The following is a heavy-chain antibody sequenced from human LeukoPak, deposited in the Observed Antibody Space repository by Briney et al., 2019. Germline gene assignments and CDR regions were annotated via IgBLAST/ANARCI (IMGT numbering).Heavy chain of an antibody. Sequence: ASVKVSCKASGYTFTSYDINWVRQATGQGLEWMGWMNPNSGNTGYAQKFQGRVTMARNTSISTAYMELSSLRSEDTAVYYCASVGYGSGSYYLWFDPWGQGTLVTVSS. CDR2: MNPNSGNT. CDR3: ASVGYGSGSYYLWFDP. CDR1: GYTFTSYD. D-gene: IGHD3-10*01. J-gene: IGHJ5*02. V-gene: IGHV1-8*01.